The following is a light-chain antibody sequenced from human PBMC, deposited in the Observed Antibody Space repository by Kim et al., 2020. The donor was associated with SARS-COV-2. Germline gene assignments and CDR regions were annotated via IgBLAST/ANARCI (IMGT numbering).Light chain of an antibody. J-gene: IGKJ1*01. CDR2: GTS. Sequence: VSPGERAPLSGRASQSVSSNLAWYQQKPGQAPRPLIHGTSTRATGVPARFSGSGSGTEFTLTISSLQSEDFAVYYCHQYNSWHETFGQGTKVDIK. CDR3: HQYNSWHET. V-gene: IGKV3-15*01. CDR1: QSVSSN.